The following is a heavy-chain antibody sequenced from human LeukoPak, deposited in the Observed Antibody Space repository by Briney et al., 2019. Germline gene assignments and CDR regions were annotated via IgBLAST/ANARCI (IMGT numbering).Heavy chain of an antibody. CDR3: ARDYKSSCSGATCLYFDY. Sequence: ASVKLSCKTSGYNFANFGVSWVRQAPGQGLEWMGWISAVNGDANSAHKFRGRLSMTMDTSTSTDYMELRSLRSDDTALYFCARDYKSSCSGATCLYFDYWGQGTLVTVSS. CDR2: ISAVNGDA. D-gene: IGHD2-15*01. CDR1: GYNFANFG. V-gene: IGHV1-18*01. J-gene: IGHJ4*02.